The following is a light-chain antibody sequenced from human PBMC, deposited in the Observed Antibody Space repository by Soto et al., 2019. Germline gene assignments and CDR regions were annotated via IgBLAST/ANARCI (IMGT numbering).Light chain of an antibody. Sequence: DIQMTQSPSSLSASVGDRVTITCQASQDISNYLNWYQQKPGKAPKLLIYDASNLETGVPARFSGSGSGTDFTLTISSLEPEDFAVYYCQQRSNWPNTFGQGTKLEIK. CDR1: QDISNY. CDR2: DAS. CDR3: QQRSNWPNT. J-gene: IGKJ2*01. V-gene: IGKV1-33*01.